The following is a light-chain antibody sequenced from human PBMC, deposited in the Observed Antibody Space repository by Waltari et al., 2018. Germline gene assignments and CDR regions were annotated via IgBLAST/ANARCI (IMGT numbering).Light chain of an antibody. CDR3: QQYDISPLT. CDR2: GAS. V-gene: IGKV3-20*01. Sequence: EIVLTQSPGTLSLSPGERATLPCRASPTVRTTSLAWYQHKPGQGPNHRIYGASRRSTVIPDRFIGSGSGTDFSLTISSLEPEDFAVYYCQQYDISPLTFGGGTKVETK. CDR1: PTVRTTS. J-gene: IGKJ4*01.